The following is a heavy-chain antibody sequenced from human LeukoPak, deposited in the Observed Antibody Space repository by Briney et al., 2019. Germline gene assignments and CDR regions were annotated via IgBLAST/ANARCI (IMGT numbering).Heavy chain of an antibody. Sequence: ASVKVSCKASGYTFTSYGISWVRQAPGQGLEWMGRIIPILGIVNYAQKFQGRLTITADKSTSTAYMELSSLRSEDTAVYYCARDRKYYYDSSGYYYEGDAFDIWGQGTMVTVSS. J-gene: IGHJ3*02. CDR2: IIPILGIV. CDR1: GYTFTSYG. D-gene: IGHD3-22*01. V-gene: IGHV1-69*04. CDR3: ARDRKYYYDSSGYYYEGDAFDI.